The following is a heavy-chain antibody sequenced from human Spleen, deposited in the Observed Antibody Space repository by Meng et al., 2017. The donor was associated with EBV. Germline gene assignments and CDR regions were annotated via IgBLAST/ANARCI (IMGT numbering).Heavy chain of an antibody. Sequence: VRLVQAGAEVKKPGSSVKVSCKASGGTFSSYAINWVRQAPGQGLEWMGGIIPIVATADYAQKFQGRITITADESTNTAYMELSSLRSEDTAIYYCARPNVNSGYYFFDYWGQGTLVTVSS. CDR3: ARPNVNSGYYFFDY. CDR1: GGTFSSYA. CDR2: IIPIVATA. J-gene: IGHJ4*02. D-gene: IGHD3-22*01. V-gene: IGHV1-69*01.